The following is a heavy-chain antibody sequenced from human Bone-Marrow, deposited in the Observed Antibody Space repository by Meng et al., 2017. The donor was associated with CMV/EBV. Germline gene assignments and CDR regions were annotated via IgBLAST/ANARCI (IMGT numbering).Heavy chain of an antibody. Sequence: ASVKVSCKAYGYTFTGYYIHWVRQAPGQGLEWMGYINPNSGDTKYAQKFQGRISVTRDASISTGYMELNRLRSDDTAVYSCARSGMVGATYQYYHGVDVWGQGTTVTVSS. D-gene: IGHD1-26*01. CDR1: GYTFTGYY. J-gene: IGHJ6*02. CDR2: INPNSGDT. V-gene: IGHV1-2*02. CDR3: ARSGMVGATYQYYHGVDV.